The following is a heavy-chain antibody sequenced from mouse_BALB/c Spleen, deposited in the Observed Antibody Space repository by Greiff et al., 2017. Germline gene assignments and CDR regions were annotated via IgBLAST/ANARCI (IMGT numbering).Heavy chain of an antibody. CDR2: ISSGGGNT. CDR1: GFTFSSYT. Sequence: EVKVVESGGGLVKPGGSLKLSCAASGFTFSSYTMSWVRQTPEKRLEWVATISSGGGNTYYPDSVKGRFTISRDNAKNNLYLQMSSLRSEDTALYYCARIDYYYGRGFAYWGQGTLVTVSA. V-gene: IGHV5-9*03. CDR3: ARIDYYYGRGFAY. J-gene: IGHJ3*01. D-gene: IGHD1-1*01.